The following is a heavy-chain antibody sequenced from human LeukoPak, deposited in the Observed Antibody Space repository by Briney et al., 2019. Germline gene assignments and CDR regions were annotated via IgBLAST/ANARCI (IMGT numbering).Heavy chain of an antibody. CDR2: INHSGST. J-gene: IGHJ4*02. CDR3: ARTSWYSSSWTPGYFDY. CDR1: DGSFSGYY. Sequence: PSETLSLTCAVYDGSFSGYYWSWIRQPPGKGLEWIGEINHSGSTNYNPSLKSRVTISVDTSKNQFSLKLSSVTAADTAVYYCARTSWYSSSWTPGYFDYWGQGTLVTVSS. D-gene: IGHD6-13*01. V-gene: IGHV4-34*01.